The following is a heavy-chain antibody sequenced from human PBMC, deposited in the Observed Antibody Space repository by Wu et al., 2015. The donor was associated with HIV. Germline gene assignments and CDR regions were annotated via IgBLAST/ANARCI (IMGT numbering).Heavy chain of an antibody. J-gene: IGHJ6*02. CDR3: ATSMVRGGGGYYYYYGMDV. Sequence: QVQLVQSGAEVKKPGSSVKVSCKASGGTFSSYAISWVRQAPGQGLEWMGGIIPIFGTANYAQKFQGRVTITTDESTSTAYMELSSLRSEDTAVYYCATSMVRGGGGYYYYYGMDVWGQGTTVTRLL. D-gene: IGHD3-10*01. V-gene: IGHV1-69*05. CDR2: IIPIFGTA. CDR1: GGTFSSYA.